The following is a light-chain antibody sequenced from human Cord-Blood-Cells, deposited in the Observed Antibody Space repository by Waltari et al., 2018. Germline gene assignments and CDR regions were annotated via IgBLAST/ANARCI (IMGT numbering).Light chain of an antibody. Sequence: DIQMTQSPSSLSASVGDRVTITCRASQSISRHLNWYQQKPGKAPKLLIYAASSLQSGVPSRFSGSGSGTDFTLTISSLQPEDFATYYCQQSYSTPFTFGPGTKVDIK. V-gene: IGKV1-39*01. J-gene: IGKJ3*01. CDR1: QSISRH. CDR3: QQSYSTPFT. CDR2: AAS.